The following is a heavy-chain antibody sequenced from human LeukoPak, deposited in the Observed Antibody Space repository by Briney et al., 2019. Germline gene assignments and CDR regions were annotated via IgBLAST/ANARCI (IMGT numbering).Heavy chain of an antibody. V-gene: IGHV4-39*01. Sequence: PSETLSFTCTVSGGSISSSSYYWGWIRQPPGKGLEWIGSIYYSGSTYYNPSLKSRVTISVDTSKNQFSLKLSSVTAADTAVYYCARRRFSGWLAEDWFDPWGQGTLVAVSS. CDR1: GGSISSSSYY. CDR2: IYYSGST. J-gene: IGHJ5*02. CDR3: ARRRFSGWLAEDWFDP. D-gene: IGHD6-19*01.